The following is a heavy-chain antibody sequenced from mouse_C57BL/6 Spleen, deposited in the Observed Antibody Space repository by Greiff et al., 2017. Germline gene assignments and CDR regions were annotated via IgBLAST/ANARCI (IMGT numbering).Heavy chain of an antibody. V-gene: IGHV5-9*01. CDR1: GFTFSSYT. CDR2: ISGGGGNT. D-gene: IGHD2-5*01. CDR3: ARHPYYSNYDAAWFAY. J-gene: IGHJ3*01. Sequence: EVKVEESGGGLVKPGGSLKLSCAASGFTFSSYTMSWVRQTPEKRLEWVATISGGGGNTYYPDSVKGRFTISRDNAKNTLYLQMSSLRSEDTALYYCARHPYYSNYDAAWFAYWGQGTLVTVSA.